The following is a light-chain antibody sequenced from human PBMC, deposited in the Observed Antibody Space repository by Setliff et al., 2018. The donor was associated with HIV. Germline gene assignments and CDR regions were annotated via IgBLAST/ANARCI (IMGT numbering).Light chain of an antibody. Sequence: QSVLAQPASVSGSPGQSITISCTGTRSDVGGYNYVSWYQQHPGQAPKLIIFEVTKRPSGVSTRLSGSRSGNTASLTISGLQAEDEADYYCNSFTSTTIYVFGTGTKVTVL. CDR2: EVT. CDR1: RSDVGGYNY. CDR3: NSFTSTTIYV. J-gene: IGLJ1*01. V-gene: IGLV2-14*03.